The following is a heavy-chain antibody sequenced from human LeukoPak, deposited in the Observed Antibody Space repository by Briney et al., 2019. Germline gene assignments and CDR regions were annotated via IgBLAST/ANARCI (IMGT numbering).Heavy chain of an antibody. D-gene: IGHD6-6*01. CDR1: GGSISSSSYY. V-gene: IGHV4-39*01. CDR2: IYYSGST. CDR3: ARRYSSPSPLDY. J-gene: IGHJ4*02. Sequence: SETLSLTCTVSGGSISSSSYYWGWIRQPPGKGLEWIGSIYYSGSTYYNPSLKSRVTISVDTSKNQFSLKLSSVTAADTAVYYCARRYSSPSPLDYWGQGTLVTVSS.